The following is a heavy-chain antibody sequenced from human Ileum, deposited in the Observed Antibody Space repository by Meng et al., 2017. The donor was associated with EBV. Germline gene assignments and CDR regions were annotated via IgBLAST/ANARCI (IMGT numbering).Heavy chain of an antibody. V-gene: IGHV4-59*08. CDR3: ARGGWSLDY. J-gene: IGHJ4*02. D-gene: IGHD2-15*01. Sequence: QGRRRGSGQGLGKLPGRLSLTCMVSVGSMSSYYCGWVRQPPGKGLEWIGYIYYSGSTNYNPSLKSRVTISVDTSKNQFSLNLSSVTAADTAVYYCARGGWSLDYWGQGTLVTVSS. CDR2: IYYSGST. CDR1: VGSMSSYY.